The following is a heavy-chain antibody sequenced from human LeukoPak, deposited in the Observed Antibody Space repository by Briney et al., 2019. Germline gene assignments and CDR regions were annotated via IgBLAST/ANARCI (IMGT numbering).Heavy chain of an antibody. CDR3: ARIPYKRYSSSWIRGYFDY. Sequence: SETLSLTCAVYGGSFSGYYWSWIRQPPGKGLEWIGEINHSGSTNYNPSLKSRVTISVDTSKNQFSLKLSSVTAADTAVYHCARIPYKRYSSSWIRGYFDYWGQGTLVTVSS. D-gene: IGHD6-13*01. V-gene: IGHV4-34*01. J-gene: IGHJ4*02. CDR2: INHSGST. CDR1: GGSFSGYY.